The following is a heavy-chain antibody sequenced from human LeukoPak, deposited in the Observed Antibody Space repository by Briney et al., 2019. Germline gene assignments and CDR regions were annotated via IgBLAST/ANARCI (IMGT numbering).Heavy chain of an antibody. J-gene: IGHJ4*02. Sequence: GGSLRLSCAASGFTFSSYAMHWVRQAPGKGLEWVAVISYDGSNKYYADSVRGRFTISRDNSKNTLYLQMNSLRAEDTAVYYCARDHRGVRDYFDYWGQGTLVTVSS. V-gene: IGHV3-30-3*01. CDR2: ISYDGSNK. D-gene: IGHD3-10*01. CDR1: GFTFSSYA. CDR3: ARDHRGVRDYFDY.